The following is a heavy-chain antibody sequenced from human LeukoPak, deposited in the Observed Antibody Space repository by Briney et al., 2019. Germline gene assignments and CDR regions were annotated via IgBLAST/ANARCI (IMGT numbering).Heavy chain of an antibody. J-gene: IGHJ3*02. D-gene: IGHD6-13*01. CDR1: GFTFSSYS. CDR3: AKTGYSSSWYEGAFDI. V-gene: IGHV3-21*04. Sequence: GGSLRLSCAASGFTFSSYSMNWVRQAPGKGLEWVSSISSSSSYIYYADSVKGRFTISRDNSKNTLYLQMNSLRAEDTAVYYCAKTGYSSSWYEGAFDIWGQGTMVTVSS. CDR2: ISSSSSYI.